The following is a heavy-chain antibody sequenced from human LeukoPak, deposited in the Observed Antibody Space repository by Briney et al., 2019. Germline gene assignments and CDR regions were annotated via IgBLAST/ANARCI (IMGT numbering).Heavy chain of an antibody. CDR3: ARDGTTGTTYYYYYGMDV. J-gene: IGHJ6*02. CDR1: GYTFTNYG. CDR2: ISAYNGNT. Sequence: GASVTVSCKASGYTFTNYGISWVRQAPGQGREWMGWISAYNGNTNYAQKLQGRVTMTTDTSTSTAYMELRSLRSDDTAVYYCARDGTTGTTYYYYYGMDVWGQGTTVTVSS. V-gene: IGHV1-18*01. D-gene: IGHD1-1*01.